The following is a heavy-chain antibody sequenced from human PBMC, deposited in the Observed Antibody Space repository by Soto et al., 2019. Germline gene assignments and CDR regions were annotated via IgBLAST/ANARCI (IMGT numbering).Heavy chain of an antibody. CDR2: IIPIFGTA. V-gene: IGHV1-69*13. J-gene: IGHJ4*02. CDR1: GGTFSSYA. CDR3: ARVPDSSGWSFHFDY. D-gene: IGHD6-19*01. Sequence: SVKVSCEASGGTFSSYAISWVRRAPGQGLEWMGGIIPIFGTANYAQKFQGRVTITADESTSTAYMELSSLRSEDTAVYYCARVPDSSGWSFHFDYWGQGTLVTVSS.